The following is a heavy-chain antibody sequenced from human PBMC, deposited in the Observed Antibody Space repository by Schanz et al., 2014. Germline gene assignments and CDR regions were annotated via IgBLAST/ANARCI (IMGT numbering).Heavy chain of an antibody. V-gene: IGHV3-30-3*01. CDR3: VKDDRGDVVVVAANY. CDR1: GFTFSSYA. D-gene: IGHD2-15*01. Sequence: QLLESGGGLVQPGGSLRLSCAASGFTFSSYAMSWVRQAPGKGLEWVAVISYDGVNTYYADSVKGRFTISRDNSRNTVYLQMSSLRAEDTAVYYCVKDDRGDVVVVAANYWGQGAQVIVSS. CDR2: ISYDGVNT. J-gene: IGHJ4*02.